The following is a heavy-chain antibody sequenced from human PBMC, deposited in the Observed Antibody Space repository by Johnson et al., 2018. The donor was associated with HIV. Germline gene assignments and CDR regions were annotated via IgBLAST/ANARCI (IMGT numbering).Heavy chain of an antibody. CDR1: GFTFTNFW. Sequence: QLLESGGGLVQPGGSLRLSCAASGFTFTNFWMSWVRQAPGKGLEWVADIKQDGSEKYYLDPVKGRFTISRDNSSNTLYLQMNSLRVEDTAVYYCAREGELGRDAFDIWGQGTMVTVSS. CDR3: AREGELGRDAFDI. CDR2: IKQDGSEK. J-gene: IGHJ3*02. D-gene: IGHD1-7*01. V-gene: IGHV3-7*01.